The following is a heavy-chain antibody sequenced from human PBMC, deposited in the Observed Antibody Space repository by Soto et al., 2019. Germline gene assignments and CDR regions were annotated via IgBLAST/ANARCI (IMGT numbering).Heavy chain of an antibody. CDR1: GGSISSGGYY. CDR3: ARDLNRDSGYDY. CDR2: IYYSGST. D-gene: IGHD5-12*01. Sequence: SETLSLTCTVSGGSISSGGYYWSWIRQHPGKGLEWIGYIYYSGSTYYNPSLKSRVTISVDTSKNQFSLKLSSVTAADTAVYYCARDLNRDSGYDYWGQGTLVTVSS. V-gene: IGHV4-31*03. J-gene: IGHJ4*02.